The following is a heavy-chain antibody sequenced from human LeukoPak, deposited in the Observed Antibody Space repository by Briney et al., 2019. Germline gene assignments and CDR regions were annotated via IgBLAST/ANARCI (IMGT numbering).Heavy chain of an antibody. Sequence: SETLSLTCAVYGGSFSVYYWSWIRQPPGKGLEWIGEINHSGSTNYNPSLKSRVTISVDTSKNQFSLKLSSVTAADTAVYYCAGGSPLDYWGQGTLVTVSS. CDR2: INHSGST. D-gene: IGHD3-10*01. J-gene: IGHJ4*02. CDR1: GGSFSVYY. CDR3: AGGSPLDY. V-gene: IGHV4-34*01.